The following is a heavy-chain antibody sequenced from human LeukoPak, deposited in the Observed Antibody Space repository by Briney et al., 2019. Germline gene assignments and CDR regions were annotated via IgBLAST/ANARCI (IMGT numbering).Heavy chain of an antibody. J-gene: IGHJ2*01. CDR3: ARDPGSPRGYFDL. CDR2: IYHSGST. V-gene: IGHV4-30-2*01. D-gene: IGHD2-15*01. CDR1: GVSMSSGGYS. Sequence: SETLSLTCAVSGVSMSSGGYSWSWIRQPPGKGLEWIGYIYHSGSTYYNPSLKRRVIISVDRSKKHLSLKLSSVTAADTAVYYCARDPGSPRGYFDLWGRGTLVTVSS.